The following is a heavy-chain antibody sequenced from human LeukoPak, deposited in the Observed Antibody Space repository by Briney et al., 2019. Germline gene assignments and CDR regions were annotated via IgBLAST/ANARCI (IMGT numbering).Heavy chain of an antibody. CDR3: AKGNSSSWYGGGFLFFDY. V-gene: IGHV3-23*01. J-gene: IGHJ4*02. CDR2: ISGSGGST. Sequence: PGGSLRLSCVASGFTFSSYIMTWVRQAPGKGLEWVSAISGSGGSTYYADSVKGRFAISRDNSKNTLYLQMNSLRAEDTAVYYCAKGNSSSWYGGGFLFFDYWGQGTLVTVSS. D-gene: IGHD6-13*01. CDR1: GFTFSSYI.